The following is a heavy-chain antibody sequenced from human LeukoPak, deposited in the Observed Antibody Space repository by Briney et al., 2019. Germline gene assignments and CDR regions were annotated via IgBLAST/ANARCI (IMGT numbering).Heavy chain of an antibody. V-gene: IGHV4-34*01. CDR1: GGSISSGGYS. Sequence: SETLSLTCAVSGGSISSGGYSWSWIRQPPGKGLEWIGEINHSGSTNYNPSLKSRVTISVDTSKNQFSLKLSSVTAADTAVYYCARGPPYDSSGYSYFFDYWGQGTLVTVSS. CDR3: ARGPPYDSSGYSYFFDY. CDR2: INHSGST. J-gene: IGHJ4*02. D-gene: IGHD3-22*01.